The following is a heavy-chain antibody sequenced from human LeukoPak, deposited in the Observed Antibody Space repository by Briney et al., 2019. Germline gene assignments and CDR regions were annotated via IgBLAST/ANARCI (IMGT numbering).Heavy chain of an antibody. J-gene: IGHJ4*02. CDR2: ISWNRGSI. V-gene: IGHV3-9*01. CDR3: AKSMDSSGYDY. Sequence: GGSLRLSCAASGFTFDDYAMHWVRQAPGKGLEWVSGISWNRGSIGYADSVTGRFTISRDNAKNSLYLQMNSLRAEDTALYYCAKSMDSSGYDYWGQGTLVTVSS. D-gene: IGHD3-22*01. CDR1: GFTFDDYA.